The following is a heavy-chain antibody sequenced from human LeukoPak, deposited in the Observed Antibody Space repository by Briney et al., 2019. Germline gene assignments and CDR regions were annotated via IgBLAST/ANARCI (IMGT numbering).Heavy chain of an antibody. CDR2: IIPIFGTA. CDR3: ASSPKPQLLRAGNYYYYMDV. Sequence: GASVKVSCKASGGTFSSYAISWVRQAPGQGLEWMGGIIPIFGTANYAQKFQGRVTITADKSTSTAYMELSSLRSEDTAVYYCASSPKPQLLRAGNYYYYMDVWGKGTTVTVSS. CDR1: GGTFSSYA. D-gene: IGHD3-22*01. V-gene: IGHV1-69*06. J-gene: IGHJ6*03.